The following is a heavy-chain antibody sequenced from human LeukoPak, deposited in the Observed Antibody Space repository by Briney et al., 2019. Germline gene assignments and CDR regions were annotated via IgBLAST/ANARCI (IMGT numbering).Heavy chain of an antibody. V-gene: IGHV3-33*01. D-gene: IGHD2-2*01. CDR1: GFTFSSYG. J-gene: IGHJ4*02. Sequence: GGLRLSCAASGFTFSSYGMQWVRQAPDKGLEWVAGIWFDARNEHYADSVKGRFTISRDNSKNALYLQMDSLRADDTAVYYCTRDFCSSPGCYDYWGQGTLVTVSS. CDR3: TRDFCSSPGCYDY. CDR2: IWFDARNE.